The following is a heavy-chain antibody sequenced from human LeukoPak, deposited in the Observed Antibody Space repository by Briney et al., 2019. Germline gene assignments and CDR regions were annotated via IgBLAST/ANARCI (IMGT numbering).Heavy chain of an antibody. CDR2: IKQDGSEK. D-gene: IGHD3-3*01. CDR3: ARERRNYDFWSAPDY. CDR1: GFTFSSYW. V-gene: IGHV3-7*01. J-gene: IGHJ4*02. Sequence: GGSLRLSCAASGFTFSSYWMSWVRPAPGKGLEWVANIKQDGSEKYYVDSVKGRFTISRDNAKNSLYLQMNSLRAEDTAVYYCARERRNYDFWSAPDYWGQGTLVTVSS.